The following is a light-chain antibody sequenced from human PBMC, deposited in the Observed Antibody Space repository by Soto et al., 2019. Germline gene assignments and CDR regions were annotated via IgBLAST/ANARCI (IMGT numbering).Light chain of an antibody. J-gene: IGLJ1*01. Sequence: QSVLTQPASVSGSPGQSITISCTGGSSDIVGYNYVSWFQQHPGKAPKLMIYEVTNRPSGVSNRFSGSKSGSTASLTISGLQAEDEADYYCSSYTRSNTLVFGTGTKLTVL. V-gene: IGLV2-14*01. CDR3: SSYTRSNTLV. CDR2: EVT. CDR1: SSDIVGYNY.